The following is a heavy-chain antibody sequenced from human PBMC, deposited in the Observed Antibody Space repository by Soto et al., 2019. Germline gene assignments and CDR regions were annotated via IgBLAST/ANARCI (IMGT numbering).Heavy chain of an antibody. V-gene: IGHV4-59*01. D-gene: IGHD5-12*01. Sequence: QVQLQESGPGLVKPSETLSLSCTFSGVSTIDYYWTWIRQTPGQGLEWLGYVYFRGRTSYNPSLKSRVAMSVDTSKSQFSLRLRSVTAADTAMYYCARSVYVLGDNYHFDYWGQGLLVTVSS. CDR1: GVSTIDYY. J-gene: IGHJ4*02. CDR2: VYFRGRT. CDR3: ARSVYVLGDNYHFDY.